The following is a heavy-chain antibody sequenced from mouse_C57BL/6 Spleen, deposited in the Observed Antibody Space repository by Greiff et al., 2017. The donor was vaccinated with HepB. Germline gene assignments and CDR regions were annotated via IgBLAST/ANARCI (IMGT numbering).Heavy chain of an antibody. D-gene: IGHD1-1*01. Sequence: EVQLQQSGAELVRPGASVKLSCTASGFNIKDYYMHWVKQRPEQGLEWIGRIDPEDGDTEYAPKFQGKATMTADTSSNTAYLQLSSLKSEDTAVYYCTTLYYYGSSRDWYFDVWGTGTTVTVSS. J-gene: IGHJ1*03. CDR1: GFNIKDYY. CDR3: TTLYYYGSSRDWYFDV. CDR2: IDPEDGDT. V-gene: IGHV14-1*01.